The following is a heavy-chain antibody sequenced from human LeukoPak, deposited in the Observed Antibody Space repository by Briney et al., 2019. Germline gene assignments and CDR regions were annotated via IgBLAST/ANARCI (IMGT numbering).Heavy chain of an antibody. Sequence: ASVKVSCKASGYTFPSYFMHWVRQAPGQGLEWMGIINPTGGSTTYAQKFQGRVTMTTDTSTSTAYMELRSLRSDDTAVYYCARAGFWSGSTYNWFDPWGQGTLVTVSS. CDR3: ARAGFWSGSTYNWFDP. V-gene: IGHV1-46*01. CDR2: INPTGGST. J-gene: IGHJ5*02. CDR1: GYTFPSYF. D-gene: IGHD3-3*01.